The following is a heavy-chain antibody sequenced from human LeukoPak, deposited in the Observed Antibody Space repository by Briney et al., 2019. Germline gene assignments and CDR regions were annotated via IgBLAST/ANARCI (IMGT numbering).Heavy chain of an antibody. CDR2: FDPEDGET. CDR1: GYTLTELS. D-gene: IGHD2-8*01. V-gene: IGHV1-24*01. CDR3: ATSDIVLMVYAPFDY. Sequence: GASVKVSCKVSGYTLTELSMHWVRQAPGKGLEWMGGFDPEDGETIYAQKFQGRVTMTEDTSTDTAYMELSSLRSEDTAVYYCATSDIVLMVYAPFDYWGQGTLVTVCS. J-gene: IGHJ4*02.